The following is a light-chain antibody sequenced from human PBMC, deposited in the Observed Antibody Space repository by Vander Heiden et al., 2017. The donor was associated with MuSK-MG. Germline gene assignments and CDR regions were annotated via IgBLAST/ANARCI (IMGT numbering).Light chain of an antibody. CDR2: GAS. J-gene: IGKJ2*01. Sequence: IGMTQSPATLSVSPGERATLSCRASQTVSSYLAWYQQKPGQAPRLLIYGASTRATGIPARFSGSGSGTEFTLTISSLQSEDFAAYYCQQYNNCLFTFGQGSKLEIK. CDR1: QTVSSY. CDR3: QQYNNCLFT. V-gene: IGKV3-15*01.